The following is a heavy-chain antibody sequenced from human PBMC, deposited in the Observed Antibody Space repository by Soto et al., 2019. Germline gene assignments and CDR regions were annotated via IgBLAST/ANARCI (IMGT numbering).Heavy chain of an antibody. D-gene: IGHD3-9*01. CDR1: GYTFTSYG. J-gene: IGHJ6*02. CDR2: ISAYNGNT. V-gene: IGHV1-18*01. CDR3: ARDRDILTGYYFVSSYYYYYGMDV. Sequence: ASVKVSCKASGYTFTSYGISWVRQAPGQGLEWMRWISAYNGNTNYAQKLQGRVTMTTDTSTSTAYMELRSLRSDDTAVYYCARDRDILTGYYFVSSYYYYYGMDVWGQGTTVTVSS.